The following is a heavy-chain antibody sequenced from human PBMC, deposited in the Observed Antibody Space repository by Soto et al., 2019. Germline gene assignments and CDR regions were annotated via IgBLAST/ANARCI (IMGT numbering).Heavy chain of an antibody. J-gene: IGHJ5*02. D-gene: IGHD6-19*01. Sequence: PSETLSLTCAVSGGSISSNNWWSWVRQPPGKGLEWIGEIYHTGSTNYNPSLKSRVTISVDKSKNQFSLKLSSVTAADTAVYYCARGVSVAGTWWFDPWGQGTLVTVSS. CDR3: ARGVSVAGTWWFDP. V-gene: IGHV4-4*02. CDR2: IYHTGST. CDR1: GGSISSNNW.